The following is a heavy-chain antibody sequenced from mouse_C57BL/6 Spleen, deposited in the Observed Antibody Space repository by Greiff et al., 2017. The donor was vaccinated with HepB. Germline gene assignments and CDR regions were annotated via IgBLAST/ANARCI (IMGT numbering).Heavy chain of an antibody. V-gene: IGHV1-69*01. J-gene: IGHJ4*01. CDR2: IDPSDSYT. CDR1: GYTFTSYW. CDR3: ARSGKGTTVVGAMDY. D-gene: IGHD1-1*01. Sequence: QVQLQQPGAELVMPGASVKLSCKASGYTFTSYWMHWVKQRPGQGLEWIGEIDPSDSYTNYNQKFKGKSTLTVDKSSSTAYMQLSSLTSEDSAVYYCARSGKGTTVVGAMDYWGQGTSVTVSS.